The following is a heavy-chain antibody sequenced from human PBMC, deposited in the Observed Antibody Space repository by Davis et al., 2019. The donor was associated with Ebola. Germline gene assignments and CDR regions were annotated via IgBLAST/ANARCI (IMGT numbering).Heavy chain of an antibody. CDR3: ARAGTQRGPLDY. CDR2: INAGNGNT. V-gene: IGHV1-3*01. Sequence: ASVKVSCKASGYTFTSYAMHWVRQAPGQRLEWMGWINAGNGNTKYSQKFQGRVTITRDTSASTAYMELSSLRSEDTAVYYCARAGTQRGPLDYWGQGTLVTVSS. J-gene: IGHJ4*02. CDR1: GYTFTSYA. D-gene: IGHD1-7*01.